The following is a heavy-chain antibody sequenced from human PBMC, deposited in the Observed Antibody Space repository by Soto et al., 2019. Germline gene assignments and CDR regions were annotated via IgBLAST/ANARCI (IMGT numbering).Heavy chain of an antibody. Sequence: GGSLRLSCAASGFTFSSYGMHWVRQAPGKGLEWVAVISYDGSNKYYADSVKGRFTISRDNSMNTLYLQMNSLRAEDTAVYYCARGLLGYCSSTSCYTDYYYYGMDVWGQGTTVTVSS. V-gene: IGHV3-30*03. CDR1: GFTFSSYG. J-gene: IGHJ6*02. CDR3: ARGLLGYCSSTSCYTDYYYYGMDV. D-gene: IGHD2-2*02. CDR2: ISYDGSNK.